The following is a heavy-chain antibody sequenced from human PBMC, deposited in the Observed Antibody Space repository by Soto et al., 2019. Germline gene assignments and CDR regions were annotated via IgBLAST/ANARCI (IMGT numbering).Heavy chain of an antibody. Sequence: EVQVVESGGGLVQPGRSLRLSCAASGFTFDDYGVHWVRQGPGKCLEWVSGISRNSGSIGYADSVKGRFTMSRDNAKNSLYLKMNSLRGEDKGLYDCARFRGGFDIWGQGTMVTVDS. D-gene: IGHD2-21*01. CDR3: ARFRGGFDI. V-gene: IGHV3-9*01. CDR2: ISRNSGSI. J-gene: IGHJ3*02. CDR1: GFTFDDYG.